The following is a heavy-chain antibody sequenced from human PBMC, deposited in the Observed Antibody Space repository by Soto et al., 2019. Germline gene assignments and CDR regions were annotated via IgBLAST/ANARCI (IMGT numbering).Heavy chain of an antibody. CDR1: VFTFISHT. CDR3: ARRITMVRGPYYYYAMDV. D-gene: IGHD3-10*01. V-gene: IGHV3-48*02. Sequence: HPGWSLRLSCASSVFTFISHTMNWVRQAPGKGLEWISYITSTSSTKNYADSVKGRFTISRDNANNSLYLQMNSLRDEDTAVYYCARRITMVRGPYYYYAMDVWGQGTTVTVSS. CDR2: ITSTSSTK. J-gene: IGHJ6*02.